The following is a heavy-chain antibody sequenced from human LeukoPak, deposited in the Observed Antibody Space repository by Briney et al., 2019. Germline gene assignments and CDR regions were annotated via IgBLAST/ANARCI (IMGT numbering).Heavy chain of an antibody. CDR2: ISYDGSNK. CDR3: ARDDCSGGSCYGDAFDI. Sequence: PGGSLRLSCAASGFTFSSYAMHWVRQAPGKGLEWVAVISYDGSNKYYADSVKGRFTISRDNSKNTLYLQMNSLRAEDAAVYYCARDDCSGGSCYGDAFDIWGQGTMVTVSS. J-gene: IGHJ3*02. CDR1: GFTFSSYA. D-gene: IGHD2-15*01. V-gene: IGHV3-30-3*01.